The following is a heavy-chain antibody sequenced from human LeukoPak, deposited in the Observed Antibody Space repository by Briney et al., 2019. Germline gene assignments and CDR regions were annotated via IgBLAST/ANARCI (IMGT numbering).Heavy chain of an antibody. CDR2: INPSGGST. D-gene: IGHD6-13*01. CDR1: GYTFTSYG. J-gene: IGHJ4*02. CDR3: AKDTGVAAAAGPFDY. Sequence: ASVKVSCKASGYTFTSYGISWVRQAPGQGLEWMGIINPSGGSTSYAQKFQGRVTMTRDTSTSTVYMELSSLRSEDTAVYYCAKDTGVAAAAGPFDYWGQGTLVTVSS. V-gene: IGHV1-46*01.